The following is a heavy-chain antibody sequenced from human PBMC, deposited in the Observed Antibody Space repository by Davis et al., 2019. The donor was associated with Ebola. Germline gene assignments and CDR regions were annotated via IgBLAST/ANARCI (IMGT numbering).Heavy chain of an antibody. D-gene: IGHD4-11*01. Sequence: PSETLSLTCSVSGGSINSYYWIWIRQPPGKGLEYIAYIYYSGSTNYNPSLKSRVTMSVDTSKNQFSLKLSSVSAADTAVYYCARGSYSTYRPLDYWGQGTLVTVSS. CDR3: ARGSYSTYRPLDY. V-gene: IGHV4-59*08. CDR2: IYYSGST. CDR1: GGSINSYY. J-gene: IGHJ4*02.